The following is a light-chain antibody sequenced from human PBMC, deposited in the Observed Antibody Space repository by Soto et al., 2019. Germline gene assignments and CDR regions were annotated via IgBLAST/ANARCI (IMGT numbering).Light chain of an antibody. Sequence: QSVLTQPPSVSGAPGQRVTISCTGSSSNIGAGYDVHWYQQLPGTAPKLLIYGDINRPSGVTDRFSGSKSGSSASLAITGLQAEDVADYYCQSYDSSLSGYVFGGGTKLTVL. J-gene: IGLJ3*02. CDR3: QSYDSSLSGYV. CDR1: SSNIGAGYD. V-gene: IGLV1-40*01. CDR2: GDI.